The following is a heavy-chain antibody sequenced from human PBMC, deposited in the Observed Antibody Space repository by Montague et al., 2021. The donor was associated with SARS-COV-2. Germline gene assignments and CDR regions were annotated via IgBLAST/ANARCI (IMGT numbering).Heavy chain of an antibody. CDR1: GGSISSSSYY. D-gene: IGHD3-22*01. CDR2: IFYSGST. J-gene: IGHJ3*02. V-gene: IGHV4-39*01. Sequence: SETLSLTCTVSGGSISSSSYYWGWIRQPPGKGLECIGNIFYSGSTYYNTSFKSRVTISVDTPKNQFSLRLSSVTAADTAVYYYARLPYFYDSTHAFDIWGQGTMVTVSS. CDR3: ARLPYFYDSTHAFDI.